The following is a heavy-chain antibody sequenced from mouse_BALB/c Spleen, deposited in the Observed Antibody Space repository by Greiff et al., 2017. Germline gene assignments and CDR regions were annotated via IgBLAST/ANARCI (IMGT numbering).Heavy chain of an antibody. CDR1: GFTFSDYY. V-gene: IGHV5-4*02. Sequence: EVQLQESGGGLVKPGGSLKLSCAASGFTFSDYYMYWVRQTPEKRLEWVATISDGGSYTYYPDSVKGRFTISRDNAKNNLYLQMSSLKSEDTAMYYCARGHYGSSFLLDYWGQGTTLTVAS. CDR2: ISDGGSYT. CDR3: ARGHYGSSFLLDY. D-gene: IGHD1-1*01. J-gene: IGHJ2*01.